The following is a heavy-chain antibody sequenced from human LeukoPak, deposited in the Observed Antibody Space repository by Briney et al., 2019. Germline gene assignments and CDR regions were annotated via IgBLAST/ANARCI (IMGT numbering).Heavy chain of an antibody. J-gene: IGHJ4*02. CDR2: IKQDGGEK. Sequence: PGGSLRLPCVASGFAFSSYWMSWVRQAPGKGLEWVANIKQDGGEKYYVDSVKGRFTISRDNAKNSLFLQMNSLRVEDTAVYYCARSGGSYYTYWGQGTLVTVSS. CDR3: ARSGGSYYTY. D-gene: IGHD1-26*01. CDR1: GFAFSSYW. V-gene: IGHV3-7*01.